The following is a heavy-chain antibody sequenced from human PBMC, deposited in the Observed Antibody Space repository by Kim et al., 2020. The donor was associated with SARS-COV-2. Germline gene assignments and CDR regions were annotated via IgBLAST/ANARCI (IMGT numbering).Heavy chain of an antibody. CDR1: GFTFSSYA. CDR2: ISGSGGST. J-gene: IGHJ6*02. V-gene: IGHV3-23*01. Sequence: GGSLRLSCAASGFTFSSYAMSWVRQAPGKGLEWVSAISGSGGSTYYADSVKGRFTISRDNSKNTLYLQMNSLRAEDTAVYYCAKDRSITIFGVVIKRTTSGVMDVWGQGTTVTVSS. D-gene: IGHD3-3*01. CDR3: AKDRSITIFGVVIKRTTSGVMDV.